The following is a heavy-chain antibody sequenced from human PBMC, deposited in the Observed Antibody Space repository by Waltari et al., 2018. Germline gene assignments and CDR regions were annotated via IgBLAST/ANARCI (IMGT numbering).Heavy chain of an antibody. D-gene: IGHD3-10*02. CDR2: MSTNTGKT. CDR3: ARHLYGAGMVDY. CDR1: AYTFTNSD. Sequence: QVQLVQSGAEVKKPGASEKVSCKASAYTFTNSDINWVRQATGQGLEWLGLMSTNTGKTGYAQKFQGRVTLTRDIFISEAYMVLTSPRSADNAVYYCARHLYGAGMVDYWGQGTLVTVSS. V-gene: IGHV1-8*01. J-gene: IGHJ4*02.